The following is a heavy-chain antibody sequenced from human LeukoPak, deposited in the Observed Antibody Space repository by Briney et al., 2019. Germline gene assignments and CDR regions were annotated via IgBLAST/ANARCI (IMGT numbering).Heavy chain of an antibody. Sequence: GGSLRLSCAASGFVFTNYWMSWIRQAPGKGLEWVANIKQDGSEKYYVDSVKGRFTISRDNVKNSLYLQMNSLRAEDTAVYYCANVFYYGMEVWGQGTTVTVSS. D-gene: IGHD5/OR15-5a*01. CDR2: IKQDGSEK. V-gene: IGHV3-7*01. CDR3: ANVFYYGMEV. CDR1: GFVFTNYW. J-gene: IGHJ6*02.